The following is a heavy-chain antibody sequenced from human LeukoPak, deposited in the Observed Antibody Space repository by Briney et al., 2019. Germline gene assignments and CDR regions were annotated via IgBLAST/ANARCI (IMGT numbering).Heavy chain of an antibody. CDR3: ATEPITMIVVEIEYFQH. Sequence: GASVKVSCKASGYTFTGYYMHWVRQAPGQGLEWMGWINPNSGGTNYAQKFQGRVTMTRDTSISTAYMELSRLRSDDTAVYYCATEPITMIVVEIEYFQHWGQGTLVTVSS. J-gene: IGHJ1*01. D-gene: IGHD3-22*01. CDR2: INPNSGGT. CDR1: GYTFTGYY. V-gene: IGHV1-2*02.